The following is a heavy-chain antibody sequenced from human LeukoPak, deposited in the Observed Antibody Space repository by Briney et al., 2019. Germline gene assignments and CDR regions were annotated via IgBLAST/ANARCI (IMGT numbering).Heavy chain of an antibody. CDR2: IIPIFGTA. Sequence: ASVKVSCKASGYTFTSYAISWVRQAPGQGLEWMGGIIPIFGTANYAQKFQGRVTITADESTSTAYMELSSLRSEDTAVYYCASGGDCSSTSCYTNYYYYYGMDVWGQGTTVTVSS. V-gene: IGHV1-69*13. D-gene: IGHD2-2*02. CDR3: ASGGDCSSTSCYTNYYYYYGMDV. J-gene: IGHJ6*02. CDR1: GYTFTSYA.